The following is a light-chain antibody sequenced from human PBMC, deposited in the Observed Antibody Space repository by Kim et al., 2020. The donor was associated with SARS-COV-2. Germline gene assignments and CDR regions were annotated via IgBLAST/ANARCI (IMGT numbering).Light chain of an antibody. V-gene: IGLV1-44*01. J-gene: IGLJ3*02. Sequence: QSVLAQPPSASGTPGQRVSISCSGTTSNIGSNTVHWYQQFPGTAPKLLLHTNNQRPSGVPDRFSGSKSGTSASLAISGLQSDDEAEYHCASWDDSLNGWVFGGGTQLTVL. CDR1: TSNIGSNT. CDR2: TNN. CDR3: ASWDDSLNGWV.